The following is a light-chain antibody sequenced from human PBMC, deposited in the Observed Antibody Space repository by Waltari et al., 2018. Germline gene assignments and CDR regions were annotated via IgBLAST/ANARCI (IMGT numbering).Light chain of an antibody. V-gene: IGKV3-15*01. J-gene: IGKJ1*01. CDR3: HQYNNWPPWT. CDR2: GAS. Sequence: EIVMTQSPATLSVSPGERATLSCRASQSVGTKLAWYQQKPGQAPRLLIYGASTRTTDIPGRFSGSGSGTDFTLTISSLQSEDFAVYYCHQYNNWPPWTFGQGTKVEIK. CDR1: QSVGTK.